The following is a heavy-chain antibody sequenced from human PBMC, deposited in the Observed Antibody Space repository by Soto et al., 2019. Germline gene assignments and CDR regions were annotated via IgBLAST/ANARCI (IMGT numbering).Heavy chain of an antibody. CDR2: IYPGGAA. Sequence: QLQLQESGSGLVKPLQTLSLTCGISGDSISSRGYTWTWIRQPPGKGLEWIGYIYPGGAAYYNPSLKSRVTISLETSKNRFSLNVKSATAADTAVYYCARAVFSSILYIDFWGQGTTVTVSS. J-gene: IGHJ6*03. D-gene: IGHD3-10*01. CDR3: ARAVFSSILYIDF. CDR1: GDSISSRGYT. V-gene: IGHV4-30-2*01.